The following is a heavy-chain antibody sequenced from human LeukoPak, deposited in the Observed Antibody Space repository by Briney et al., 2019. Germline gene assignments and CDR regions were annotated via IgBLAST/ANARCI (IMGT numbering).Heavy chain of an antibody. Sequence: SETLSLTCTVSGGSISSYYWSWIRRPPGMGLEWIGYIYYSGSTNYNPSLKSRVTISVDTSKNQFSLKLSSVTAADTAVYYCARERCSSTSCYTEDYYYMDVWGKGTTVTVSS. J-gene: IGHJ6*03. CDR3: ARERCSSTSCYTEDYYYMDV. CDR1: GGSISSYY. V-gene: IGHV4-59*01. CDR2: IYYSGST. D-gene: IGHD2-2*02.